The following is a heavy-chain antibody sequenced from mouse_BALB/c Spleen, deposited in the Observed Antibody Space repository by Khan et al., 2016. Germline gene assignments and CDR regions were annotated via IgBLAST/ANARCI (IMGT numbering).Heavy chain of an antibody. CDR3: AYDGYYAWFPY. J-gene: IGHJ3*01. CDR1: GYSITSDYA. V-gene: IGHV3-2*02. Sequence: EVQLQESGPGLVKPSQSLSLTCTVTGYSITSDYAWNWIRQFPGNKLEWMGYISYSGITSYNPSLKSRISITRVTSKNQFFLQLISVTTEDTATYYCAYDGYYAWFPYWGQGTLVTVSA. CDR2: ISYSGIT. D-gene: IGHD2-3*01.